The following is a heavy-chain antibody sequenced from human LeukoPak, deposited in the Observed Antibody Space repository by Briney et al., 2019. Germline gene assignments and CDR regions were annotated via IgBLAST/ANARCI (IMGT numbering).Heavy chain of an antibody. J-gene: IGHJ4*02. CDR3: ARLRRNSDKSGFYYYYDY. Sequence: GGSLRLSCAASGLTFSSFSFNWVRQGPGKGLEWVSSINTVASYIYYADSVKGRFTISRDNAKNSLYLQMNSMRAEDTGVYYCARLRRNSDKSGFYYYYDYWGQGTLVTVSS. CDR1: GLTFSSFS. CDR2: INTVASYI. V-gene: IGHV3-21*06. D-gene: IGHD3-22*01.